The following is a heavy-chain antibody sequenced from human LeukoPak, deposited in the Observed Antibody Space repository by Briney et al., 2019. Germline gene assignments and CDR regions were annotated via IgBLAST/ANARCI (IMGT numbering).Heavy chain of an antibody. V-gene: IGHV3-30*02. CDR3: AKDREPIVVVLTTAIDY. D-gene: IGHD3-22*01. CDR1: GFTFSNYG. Sequence: PGGSLRLSCAASGFTFSNYGMPWVRQAPGKGLEWVAFIRYDGSNKKYADSAKGRFTISRDKSKNTLYLQMNSLRAEDTAVYYCAKDREPIVVVLTTAIDYWGQGTLVTVSS. J-gene: IGHJ4*02. CDR2: IRYDGSNK.